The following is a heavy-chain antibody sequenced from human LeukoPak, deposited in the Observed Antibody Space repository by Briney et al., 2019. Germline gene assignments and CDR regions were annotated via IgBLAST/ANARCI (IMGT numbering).Heavy chain of an antibody. D-gene: IGHD2-2*01. CDR2: IYSGGST. CDR3: ARERLGYCSSTSCSNCMDV. V-gene: IGHV3-53*01. J-gene: IGHJ6*03. CDR1: GFTVSSNY. Sequence: GSLRLSCAASGFTVSSNYMSWVRQAPGKGLEWVSVIYSGGSTYYADSVKGRFTISGDNSKNTLYLQMNSLRAEDTAVYYCARERLGYCSSTSCSNCMDVWGKGTTVTVSS.